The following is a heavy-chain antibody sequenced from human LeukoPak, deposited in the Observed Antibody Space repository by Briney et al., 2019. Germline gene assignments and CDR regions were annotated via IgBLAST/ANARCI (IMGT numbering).Heavy chain of an antibody. V-gene: IGHV3-48*04. CDR2: ISRGSSTT. CDR1: GFTFSSSG. D-gene: IGHD4-11*01. Sequence: GGSLRLSCAASGFTFSSSGMNWIRQAPGKGLEWVSYISRGSSTTYYADSVKGRFTISRDNAKNSLYLQMNSLRAEDTALYYCAKDMRDYPMYYFDYWGQGTLVTVSS. J-gene: IGHJ4*02. CDR3: AKDMRDYPMYYFDY.